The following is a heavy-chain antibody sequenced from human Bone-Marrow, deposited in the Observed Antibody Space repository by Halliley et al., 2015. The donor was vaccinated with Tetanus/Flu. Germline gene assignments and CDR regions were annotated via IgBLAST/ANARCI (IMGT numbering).Heavy chain of an antibody. V-gene: IGHV3-11*01. D-gene: IGHD1-20*01. CDR1: GFTFSDYY. J-gene: IGHJ4*02. CDR2: INSGGSTI. CDR3: ASGITSPVRFDY. Sequence: SLRLSCAASGFTFSDYYLSWIRQAPGKGLEWVSYINSGGSTIYYADSVKGRFTISRDNTKNSLYLQMDNLRAEDTAVYYCASGITSPVRFDYWGQGALV.